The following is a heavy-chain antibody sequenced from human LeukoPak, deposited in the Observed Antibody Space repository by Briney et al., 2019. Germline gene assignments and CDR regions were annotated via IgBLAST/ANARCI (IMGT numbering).Heavy chain of an antibody. CDR1: GYTFTDYY. D-gene: IGHD3-16*01. CDR2: LYPRGGSP. CDR3: ARELHGGYFDY. J-gene: IGHJ4*02. Sequence: ASVKVSCKASGYTFTDYYIHWVRQAPGQGLEWMGVLYPRGGSPTYAQKFQGRVTLTCDTSTSTVYMELSSLTSEDTAVYSCARELHGGYFDYWGQGTLVTVSS. V-gene: IGHV1-46*01.